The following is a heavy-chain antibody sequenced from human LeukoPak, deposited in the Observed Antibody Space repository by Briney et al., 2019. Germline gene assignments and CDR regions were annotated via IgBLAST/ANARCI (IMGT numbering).Heavy chain of an antibody. J-gene: IGHJ4*02. Sequence: SETLSLTCTVSGGSISSYYWNWIRQPPGKGLEWFGYIYYSGSTNYNPSLKSRVTLSVDTSKNQFSLKLSSVTAADTAVYYCARRAPYSYEWSTLDYWGQGTLVTVSS. CDR3: ARRAPYSYEWSTLDY. D-gene: IGHD5-18*01. CDR1: GGSISSYY. CDR2: IYYSGST. V-gene: IGHV4-59*08.